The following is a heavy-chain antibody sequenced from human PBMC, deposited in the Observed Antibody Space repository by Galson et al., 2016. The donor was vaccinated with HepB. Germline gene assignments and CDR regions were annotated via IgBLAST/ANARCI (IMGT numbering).Heavy chain of an antibody. V-gene: IGHV3-23*01. Sequence: SLRLSCAATGFIFSSYAVSWVRQAPGKGLEWISGISGSGDHTYYAGSVKGRFTISRDNFKNTLFLEMNSLRAEDTAVYYCAKGFYNGNRRNFDYWGQGTLVTVSS. J-gene: IGHJ4*02. CDR1: GFIFSSYA. CDR3: AKGFYNGNRRNFDY. CDR2: ISGSGDHT. D-gene: IGHD4-23*01.